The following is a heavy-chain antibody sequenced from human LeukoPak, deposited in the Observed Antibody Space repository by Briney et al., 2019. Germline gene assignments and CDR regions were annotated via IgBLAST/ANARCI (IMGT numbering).Heavy chain of an antibody. CDR2: IWFDGSNK. CDR3: ASGSTPIAGHYYGMDV. J-gene: IGHJ6*02. V-gene: IGHV3-33*01. D-gene: IGHD6-13*01. CDR1: GFTFSSYG. Sequence: GGSLRLSCAASGFTFSSYGMHWVRQAPGKGLEWVAVIWFDGSNKYYGDSVKGRFTISRDNSKNTLFLQMNSLRAEDTAVYYCASGSTPIAGHYYGMDVWGQGTTVTVSS.